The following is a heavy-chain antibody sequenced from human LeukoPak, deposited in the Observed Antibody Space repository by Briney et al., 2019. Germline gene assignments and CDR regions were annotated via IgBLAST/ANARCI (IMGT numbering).Heavy chain of an antibody. CDR2: IYYSGST. J-gene: IGHJ4*02. D-gene: IGHD3-9*01. V-gene: IGHV4-31*03. Sequence: SETLSLTCTVSGGSISSGGYYWSWIRQRPGKGLEWIGYIYYSGSTYYNPSLKSRVTISVDTSKNQFSLKLSSVTAADTAVYYCARGELGLRYFDWLFPYFDYWGQGTLVTVSS. CDR1: GGSISSGGYY. CDR3: ARGELGLRYFDWLFPYFDY.